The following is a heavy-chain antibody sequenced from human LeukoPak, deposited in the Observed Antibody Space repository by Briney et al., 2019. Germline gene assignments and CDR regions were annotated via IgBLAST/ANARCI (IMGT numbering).Heavy chain of an antibody. CDR3: VRDSDDYYWALDF. CDR2: TYYRSRWGN. J-gene: IGHJ4*02. CDR1: GDIFSNNIAT. Sequence: SQTLSLTCAISGDIFSNNIATWNWVRQSPSRGLEWLGRTYYRSRWGNDYAISVKGRITINPDTSRNQFSLQLNSVTPEDTAVYYCVRDSDDYYWALDFWGQGTPVTASS. D-gene: IGHD3-10*01. V-gene: IGHV6-1*01.